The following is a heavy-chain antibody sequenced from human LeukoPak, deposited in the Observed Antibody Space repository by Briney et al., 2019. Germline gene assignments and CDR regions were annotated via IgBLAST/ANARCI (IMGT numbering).Heavy chain of an antibody. CDR2: ISGCGGRT. V-gene: IGHV3-23*01. J-gene: IGHJ4*02. Sequence: GGSLRLSCAASGFTFSRYAMSCVRQAPGKGVEWVWAISGCGGRTLYADSEEGRFTLPRHNSKNTLYLQLNSLRAEDRAVLQWANDQGSSWYLGYFDYWGQGTMVTVSS. CDR3: ANDQGSSWYLGYFDY. CDR1: GFTFSRYA. D-gene: IGHD6-13*01.